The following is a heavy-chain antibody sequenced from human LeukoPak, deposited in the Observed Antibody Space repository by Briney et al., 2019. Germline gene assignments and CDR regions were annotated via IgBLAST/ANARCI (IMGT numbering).Heavy chain of an antibody. V-gene: IGHV4-59*12. CDR1: GGSITSYY. J-gene: IGHJ4*02. CDR2: IYYSGTT. Sequence: SETLSLTCTVSGGSITSYYWSWIRQPPGKGLEWIGYIYYSGTTNYNPSLKSRVTISVDTSKNQFSLKLSSVTAADTAVYYCARSTSVDYWGQGTLVTVSS. D-gene: IGHD2-2*01. CDR3: ARSTSVDY.